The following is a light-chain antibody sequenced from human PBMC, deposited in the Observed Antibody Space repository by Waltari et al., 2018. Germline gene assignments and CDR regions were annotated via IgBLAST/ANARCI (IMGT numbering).Light chain of an antibody. CDR2: SNN. CDR1: RSNIGSNT. CDR3: AAWDDSLNGWV. V-gene: IGLV1-44*01. J-gene: IGLJ3*02. Sequence: QSVLTQPPSASGTPGQRVTISCSGSRSNIGSNTVTWYQQLPGTAPKLLLYSNNQRPSGVPDRFSGSKSGTSASLAISGLQSEDEADYYCAAWDDSLNGWVFGGGTKLTVL.